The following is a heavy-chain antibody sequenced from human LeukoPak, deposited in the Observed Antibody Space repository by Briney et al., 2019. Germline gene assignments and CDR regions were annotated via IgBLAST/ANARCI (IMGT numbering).Heavy chain of an antibody. V-gene: IGHV5-51*01. CDR1: GYSFTSYR. J-gene: IGHJ4*02. CDR3: ARHGKYSSGSHYFPD. CDR2: IWPLDSEV. D-gene: IGHD6-19*01. Sequence: GESLKISCKGSGYSFTSYRIAWVRQMPGKGLEWMGIIWPLDSEVRYSPSFQGQVTISVDKSSSTAYLQWSRLKASDTAVYYCARHGKYSSGSHYFPDWGQGILVTVSS.